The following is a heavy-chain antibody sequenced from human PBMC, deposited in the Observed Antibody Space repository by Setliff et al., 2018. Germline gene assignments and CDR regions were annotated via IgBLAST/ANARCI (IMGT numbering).Heavy chain of an antibody. V-gene: IGHV4-39*07. CDR1: GDSIRSSRYY. Sequence: PSETLSLTCTVSGDSIRSSRYYWGWIRQPPGKGLEWIGSIYSSGNTCYNPSLKRRVTISVDTTKNQFSLQLNSVTAADTAVYYCARDPSSVAARPGYWGQGTLVTVSS. CDR2: IYSSGNT. J-gene: IGHJ4*02. CDR3: ARDPSSVAARPGY. D-gene: IGHD6-6*01.